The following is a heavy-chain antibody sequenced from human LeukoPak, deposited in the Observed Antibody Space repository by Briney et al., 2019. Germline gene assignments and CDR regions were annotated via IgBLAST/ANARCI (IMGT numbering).Heavy chain of an antibody. CDR2: ISSSGSTI. D-gene: IGHD5-12*01. V-gene: IGHV3-48*04. CDR3: ARDAGIVATIRGAFDS. Sequence: GGSLRLSCAATGFTFSNYGMNWVRQAPGKGLEWVSYISSSGSTIYYADSVKGRFTISRDNAKNSLYLQINSLRAEDTAVYYCARDAGIVATIRGAFDSEGQGTMVTASS. CDR1: GFTFSNYG. J-gene: IGHJ3*02.